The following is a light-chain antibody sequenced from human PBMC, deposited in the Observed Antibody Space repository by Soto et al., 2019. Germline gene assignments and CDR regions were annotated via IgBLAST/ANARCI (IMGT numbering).Light chain of an antibody. Sequence: DIQMTQSPSSLSASVGDRVTITCRASQSISSYLNWYQQKPGKAPKLLIYAASSLQSGVPSRFSGSGSGTDFTLTISSLQPEDFATYFCQQSYNTPITFGQGTRLEI. V-gene: IGKV1-39*01. J-gene: IGKJ5*01. CDR3: QQSYNTPIT. CDR2: AAS. CDR1: QSISSY.